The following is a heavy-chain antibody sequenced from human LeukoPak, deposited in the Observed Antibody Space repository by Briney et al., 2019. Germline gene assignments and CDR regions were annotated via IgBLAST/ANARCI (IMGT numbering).Heavy chain of an antibody. J-gene: IGHJ4*02. CDR3: ARAGDSSGYSDY. Sequence: SETLSLTCAVYGGSFSGYYWSWIRQPPGEGLEWIGEINHSGSTNYNPSLKSRVTISVDTSKNQFSLKLSSVTAADTAVYHCARAGDSSGYSDYWGQGTLVTVSS. D-gene: IGHD3-22*01. CDR1: GGSFSGYY. V-gene: IGHV4-34*01. CDR2: INHSGST.